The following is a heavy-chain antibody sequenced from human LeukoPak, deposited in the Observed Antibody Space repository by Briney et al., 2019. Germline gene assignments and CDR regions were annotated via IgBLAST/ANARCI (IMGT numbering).Heavy chain of an antibody. J-gene: IGHJ4*02. CDR1: GGTFSSYA. CDR3: ARDRDFWSGYYDFDY. CDR2: IIPIFGTA. D-gene: IGHD3-3*01. V-gene: IGHV1-69*13. Sequence: SVKVPCKASGGTFSSYAISWVRQAPGQGLEWMGGIIPIFGTANYAQKFQGRVTITADESTSTAYMELSSLRSEDTAVYYCARDRDFWSGYYDFDYWGQGTLVTVSS.